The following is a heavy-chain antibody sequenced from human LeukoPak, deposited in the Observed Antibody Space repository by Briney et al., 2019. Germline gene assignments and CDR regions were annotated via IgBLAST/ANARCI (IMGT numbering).Heavy chain of an antibody. Sequence: GGSLRLSCAASGFTFSSYAMHWVRQAPGKGLEWVAVISYDGSNKYYADSVKGRFTISRDNSKNTLYLQMNSLRAEDTAVYYCASIVVVTATLDAFDIWGQGTKVTVSS. CDR1: GFTFSSYA. J-gene: IGHJ3*02. V-gene: IGHV3-30-3*01. CDR3: ASIVVVTATLDAFDI. D-gene: IGHD2-21*02. CDR2: ISYDGSNK.